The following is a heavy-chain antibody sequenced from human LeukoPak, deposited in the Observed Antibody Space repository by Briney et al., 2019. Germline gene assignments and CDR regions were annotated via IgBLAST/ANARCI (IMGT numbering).Heavy chain of an antibody. CDR2: INTDGSST. J-gene: IGHJ5*02. CDR3: ARGGSYSSSWFDP. CDR1: GFSFSSYW. V-gene: IGHV3-74*01. D-gene: IGHD3-10*01. Sequence: GGSLTLSCAASGFSFSSYWIHWVRQVPGKGLVWVSRINTDGSSTDYADSVKGRFTISRDNAKNTPYLQMNSLRAEDTAVYYCARGGSYSSSWFDPWGQGTLVTVSS.